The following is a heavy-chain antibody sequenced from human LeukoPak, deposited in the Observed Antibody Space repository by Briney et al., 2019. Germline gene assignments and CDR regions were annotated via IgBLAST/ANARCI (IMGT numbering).Heavy chain of an antibody. J-gene: IGHJ4*02. CDR1: GFTFGSYA. V-gene: IGHV3-20*04. Sequence: PGGSLRLSCAASGFTFGSYAMSWVRQAPGKGLEWVSGINWNSVHIGYADSVKGRFTISRDNAQKAVHLQIFSLRPEDTAVYYCSTSRPDRFIDSWGQGTLVTVST. CDR3: STSRPDRFIDS. CDR2: INWNSVHI. D-gene: IGHD1-14*01.